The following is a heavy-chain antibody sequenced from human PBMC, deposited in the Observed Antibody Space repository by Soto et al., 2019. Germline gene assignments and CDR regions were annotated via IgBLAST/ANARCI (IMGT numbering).Heavy chain of an antibody. Sequence: QVQLMESGGDLVKRGGSLRLSCAASGYTFSDYYMSWIRQAPGKGLEWISYIDTSSTKIYYADSVKGRFTISRGNAKNSLYLEMNSLRDEDTAVYYCASHYDMWSGYLSPVDYWGQGTLVTVSS. CDR2: IDTSSTKI. D-gene: IGHD3-3*01. CDR3: ASHYDMWSGYLSPVDY. J-gene: IGHJ4*02. V-gene: IGHV3-11*01. CDR1: GYTFSDYY.